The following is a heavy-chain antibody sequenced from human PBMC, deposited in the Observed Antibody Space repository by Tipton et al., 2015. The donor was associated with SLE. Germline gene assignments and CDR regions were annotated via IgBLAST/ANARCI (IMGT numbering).Heavy chain of an antibody. CDR3: ARAVADWGWLVVY. V-gene: IGHV3-74*01. Sequence: AVSGFTFSTYWMHWVRQAPGKGLVWVSRVNTDGRTTSYADSVKGRFTISRDNAKNTVYLQMNSLRAEDTAVYYCARAVADWGWLVVYWGRGTQVTVSS. CDR2: VNTDGRTT. D-gene: IGHD6-19*01. J-gene: IGHJ4*02. CDR1: GFTFSTYW.